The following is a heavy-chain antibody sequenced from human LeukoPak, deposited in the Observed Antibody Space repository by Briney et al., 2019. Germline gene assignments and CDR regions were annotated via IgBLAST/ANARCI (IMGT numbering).Heavy chain of an antibody. V-gene: IGHV4-59*06. D-gene: IGHD3-10*01. J-gene: IGHJ4*02. CDR3: ARRGGSGSYYSIGY. CDR2: IYYSGST. CDR1: GGSISSYS. Sequence: SETLSLTCTVSGGSISSYSWSWIRQHPGKGLEWIGYIYYSGSTYYNPSLKSRVTISVDTSKNQFSLKLSSVTAADTAVYYCARRGGSGSYYSIGYWGQGTLVTVSS.